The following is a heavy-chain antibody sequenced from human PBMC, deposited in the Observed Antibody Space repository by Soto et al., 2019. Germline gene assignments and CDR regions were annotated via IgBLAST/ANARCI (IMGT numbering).Heavy chain of an antibody. V-gene: IGHV5-51*01. CDR2: IYPGDSDT. D-gene: IGHD5-12*01. CDR1: GYSFTSYW. CDR3: ARQADIVATIEGGFDY. Sequence: GESLKISCKGSGYSFTSYWIGWVRQMPGKGLEWMGIIYPGDSDTRYSPSFQGQVTISADKSISTAYLQWSSLKASDTAMYYCARQADIVATIEGGFDYWGQGTLVTVSS. J-gene: IGHJ4*02.